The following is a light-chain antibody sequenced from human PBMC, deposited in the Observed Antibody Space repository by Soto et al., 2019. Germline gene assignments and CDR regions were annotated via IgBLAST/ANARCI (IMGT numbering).Light chain of an antibody. CDR2: VAS. Sequence: EIVMTQAPATLSVSPGERATLSCRASLRGSSNLAGYQHQPGHAPRLLIHVASTRATGIPARFSGSGSGTEFTLPISRLQSADLAVYYCQPYNNWPETFGQGTKVEIK. CDR3: QPYNNWPET. CDR1: LRGSSN. V-gene: IGKV3-15*01. J-gene: IGKJ1*01.